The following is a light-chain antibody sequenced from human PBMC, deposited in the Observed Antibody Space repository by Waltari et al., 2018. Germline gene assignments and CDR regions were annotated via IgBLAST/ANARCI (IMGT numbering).Light chain of an antibody. CDR1: SSDVGDYNL. J-gene: IGLJ3*02. CDR3: CSYAGRYTWV. CDR2: DDN. V-gene: IGLV2-23*01. Sequence: QSALPQPASVSGSPGQSITISCTGTSSDVGDYNLVSWYQKYPGKAPKVMIYDDNRRPSGVSDRFSGSKSGNTASLTISGVQAEDEADYYCCSYAGRYTWVFGGGTKLTVL.